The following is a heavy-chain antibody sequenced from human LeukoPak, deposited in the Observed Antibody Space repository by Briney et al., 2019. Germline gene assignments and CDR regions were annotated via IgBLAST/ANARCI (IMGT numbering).Heavy chain of an antibody. Sequence: GGSLRLSCAASGFXVSSNYISWVRQAPGKGREWVSVIYSGGSTHYADSVKGRFTISRDNSKNTLYLQMNSLRAADTAVYYCARDSRSVVVPAAIRANFDYWGQGTLVTVSS. CDR3: ARDSRSVVVPAAIRANFDY. CDR2: IYSGGST. CDR1: GFXVSSNY. V-gene: IGHV3-66*01. J-gene: IGHJ4*02. D-gene: IGHD2-2*01.